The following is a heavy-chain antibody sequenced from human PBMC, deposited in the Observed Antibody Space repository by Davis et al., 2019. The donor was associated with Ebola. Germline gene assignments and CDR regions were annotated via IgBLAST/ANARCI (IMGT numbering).Heavy chain of an antibody. J-gene: IGHJ4*02. D-gene: IGHD3-10*01. CDR1: GFPFSSYG. CDR3: AKDQGPPQGVGGYYFDS. CDR2: ISYDGSNT. Sequence: GESLKISCVASGFPFSSYGMHWVRQAPGKGLEWVAVISYDGSNTYSTDSVKGRFTISRDNSKNTLYLQMNSLRPEDTAVYYCAKDQGPPQGVGGYYFDSWGQGTLVTVSS. V-gene: IGHV3-30*18.